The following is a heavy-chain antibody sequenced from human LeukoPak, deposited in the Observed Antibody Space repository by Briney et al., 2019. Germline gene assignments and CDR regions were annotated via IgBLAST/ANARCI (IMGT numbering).Heavy chain of an antibody. V-gene: IGHV2-26*01. CDR2: IFSNDEK. D-gene: IGHD3-22*01. CDR1: GFSLSNARMG. CDR3: AREIRPYYYDSSGYTFDI. J-gene: IGHJ3*02. Sequence: ESGPTLVNPTETLTLTCTVSGFSLSNARMGVSWIRQPPGKALEWLAHIFSNDEKSYSTSLKSRLTISKDTSKSQVVLTMTNMDPVDTATYYCAREIRPYYYDSSGYTFDIWGQGTMVTVSS.